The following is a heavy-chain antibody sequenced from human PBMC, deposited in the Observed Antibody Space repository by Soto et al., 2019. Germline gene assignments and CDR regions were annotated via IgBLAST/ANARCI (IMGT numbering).Heavy chain of an antibody. CDR1: RFTFSDHA. D-gene: IGHD3-3*01. J-gene: IGHJ6*02. CDR3: ARAHDYDFWSGFLFYGMDV. Sequence: PGGSLRLSCAASRFTFSDHAMSWVRPATGKGLEWVSGISSTGGSTYYADAVKGRFTIPRDNSKNTLDLQMSSLRAEDTAIYYCARAHDYDFWSGFLFYGMDVWGQGTTVTVSS. CDR2: ISSTGGST. V-gene: IGHV3-23*01.